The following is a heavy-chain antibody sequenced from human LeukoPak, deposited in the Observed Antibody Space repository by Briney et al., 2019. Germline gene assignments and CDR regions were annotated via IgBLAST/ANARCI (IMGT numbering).Heavy chain of an antibody. CDR1: RFTFSGYS. Sequence: PGGSLRLSCTASRFTFSGYSMNWNRQAPGKGLEWVSSFGTRSTSVYHAGSVKGRFAISRDNAKNSLYLQMNSLRAEDTALYYCAREVSEGFDFWGQGTLVTVSS. J-gene: IGHJ4*02. D-gene: IGHD3-22*01. V-gene: IGHV3-21*01. CDR2: FGTRSTSV. CDR3: AREVSEGFDF.